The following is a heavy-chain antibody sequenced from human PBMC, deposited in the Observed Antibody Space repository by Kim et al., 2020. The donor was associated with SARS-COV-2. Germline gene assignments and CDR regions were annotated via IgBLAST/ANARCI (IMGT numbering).Heavy chain of an antibody. D-gene: IGHD6-13*01. CDR3: ATAPPIAAAGTNWFDP. CDR2: FDPEDGET. Sequence: ASVKVSCKVSGYTLTELSMHWVRQAPGKGLEWMGGFDPEDGETIYAQKFQGRVTMTEDTSTDTAYVELSSLRSEDTAVYYCATAPPIAAAGTNWFDPWGQGTLVTVSS. J-gene: IGHJ5*02. CDR1: GYTLTELS. V-gene: IGHV1-24*01.